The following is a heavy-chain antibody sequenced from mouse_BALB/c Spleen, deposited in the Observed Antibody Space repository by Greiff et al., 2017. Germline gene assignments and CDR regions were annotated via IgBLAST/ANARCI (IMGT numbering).Heavy chain of an antibody. V-gene: IGHV1S81*02. CDR1: GYTFTSYW. CDR2: INPSNGRT. CDR3: ARLDLDY. J-gene: IGHJ2*01. Sequence: QVQLQQSGAELVKPGASVKLSCKASGYTFTSYWMHWVKQRPGQGLEWIGEINPSNGRTNYNEKFKSKATLTVDKSSSTAYMQLSSLTSEDSAVFYCARLDLDYWGQGTTLTVSS.